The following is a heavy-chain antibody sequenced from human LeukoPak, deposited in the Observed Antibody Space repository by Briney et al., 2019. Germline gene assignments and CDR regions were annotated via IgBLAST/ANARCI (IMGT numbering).Heavy chain of an antibody. CDR2: IKQDGSEK. J-gene: IGHJ3*02. D-gene: IGHD2-2*02. CDR1: GFTFSSYW. V-gene: IGHV3-7*01. Sequence: PGGSLRLSCVASGFTFSSYWMSWVRQAPGKGLEWVANIKQDGSEKYYVDSVKGRFTISRDNAKNSLYLQMNSLRAEDTAVYYCARDLGEYCSSTSCYTSAPDIWGQGTMVTVSS. CDR3: ARDLGEYCSSTSCYTSAPDI.